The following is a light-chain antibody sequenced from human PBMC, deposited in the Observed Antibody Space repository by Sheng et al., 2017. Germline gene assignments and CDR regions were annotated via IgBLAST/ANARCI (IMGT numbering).Light chain of an antibody. CDR3: GTWDSSLSGGV. V-gene: IGLV1-51*02. Sequence: QSVLTQPPSVSAAPGQKVTIPCSGSSSNIGNNYVAWYQQLPGTAPKLLIYENYKRPSGIPDRFSGSRSGTSATLAITGLQTGDEADYYCGTWDSSLSGGVYGGGTKLTVL. CDR1: SSNIGNNY. J-gene: IGLJ3*02. CDR2: ENY.